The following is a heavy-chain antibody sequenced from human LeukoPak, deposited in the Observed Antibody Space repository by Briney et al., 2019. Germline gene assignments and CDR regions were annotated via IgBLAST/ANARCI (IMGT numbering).Heavy chain of an antibody. D-gene: IGHD6-19*01. Sequence: PSETLSLTCTVSDGSISSLYWSWIRQPPGKGLEWIGHFAYSGTTSYNASLKTRVTISVDTSKNQFSLTLTSVTAADTAVYYCARPHSSGWYGVYDIWGQGTMVTVSS. CDR1: DGSISSLY. CDR2: FAYSGTT. CDR3: ARPHSSGWYGVYDI. V-gene: IGHV4-59*08. J-gene: IGHJ3*02.